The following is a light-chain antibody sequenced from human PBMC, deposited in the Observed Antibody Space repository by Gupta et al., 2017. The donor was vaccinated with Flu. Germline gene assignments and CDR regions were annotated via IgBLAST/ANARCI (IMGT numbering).Light chain of an antibody. Sequence: DIQMTQSPSTLSASVGDRVTITCRASQSISSWLAWYQQKPGKAPKLLIYKASSLESGVPSRFSGSRSGTEFTLTISSLQPDDFATYYCQQYGSFGQGTKLEIK. J-gene: IGKJ2*01. CDR1: QSISSW. V-gene: IGKV1-5*03. CDR2: KAS. CDR3: QQYGS.